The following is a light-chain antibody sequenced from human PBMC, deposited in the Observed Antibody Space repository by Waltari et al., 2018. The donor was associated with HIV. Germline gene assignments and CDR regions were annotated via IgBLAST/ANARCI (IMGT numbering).Light chain of an antibody. V-gene: IGLV1-51*01. CDR3: GTWDSSLSAGV. CDR1: HSNIGNNY. CDR2: DNN. J-gene: IGLJ2*01. Sequence: QSVLTQPPSVSAAPGQKVTISCSGSHSNIGNNYVSWYQQLPGSAPKLLIYDNNKRPSGIPDRFSGSKSGTSATLGITGLQTGDEADYYCGTWDSSLSAGVFGGGTKVTVL.